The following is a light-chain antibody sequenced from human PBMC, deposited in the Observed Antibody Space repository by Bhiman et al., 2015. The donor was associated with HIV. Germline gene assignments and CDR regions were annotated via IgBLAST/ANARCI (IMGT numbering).Light chain of an antibody. CDR2: DNH. CDR3: GTWDSRLNIVL. CDR1: DSNIGDNY. J-gene: IGLJ2*01. Sequence: QTVLTQPPSVSATPGQKVSISCSGTDSNIGDNYVSWYQQFPGTAPRLLIYDNHERPSGIPDRFSGSKSGTTGTLAITGLQTGDEADYYCGTWDSRLNIVLFGGGTKLTVL. V-gene: IGLV1-51*01.